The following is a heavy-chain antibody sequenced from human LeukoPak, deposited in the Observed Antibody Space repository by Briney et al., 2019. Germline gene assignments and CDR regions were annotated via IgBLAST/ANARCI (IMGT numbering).Heavy chain of an antibody. D-gene: IGHD3-10*01. CDR2: INHSGGT. J-gene: IGHJ4*02. V-gene: IGHV4-34*01. Sequence: PSETLSLACAVYGGSFSGYSWNWIRQPPVKGLEWIGEINHSGGTNYNPSLKSRVTISVDTSKKQFSLKLSSVTAADTAVYYCARGVDYYGVWGQGTLVTVSS. CDR3: ARGVDYYGV. CDR1: GGSFSGYS.